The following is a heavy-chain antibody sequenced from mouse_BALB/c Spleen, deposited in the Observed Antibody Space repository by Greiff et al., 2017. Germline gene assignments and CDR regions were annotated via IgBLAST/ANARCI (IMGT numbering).Heavy chain of an antibody. J-gene: IGHJ3*01. CDR3: ARRGNWEGFAY. Sequence: VQLKESGPELVKPGASVKMSCKASGYTFTSYVMHWVKQKPGQGLEWIGYINPYNDGTKYNEKFKGKATLTSDKSSSTAYMELSSLTSEDSAVYYCARRGNWEGFAYWGQGTLVTVSA. CDR1: GYTFTSYV. CDR2: INPYNDGT. D-gene: IGHD4-1*01. V-gene: IGHV1-14*01.